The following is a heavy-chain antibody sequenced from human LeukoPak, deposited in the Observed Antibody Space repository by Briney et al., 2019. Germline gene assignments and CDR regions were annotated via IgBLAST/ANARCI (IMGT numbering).Heavy chain of an antibody. D-gene: IGHD2-2*01. V-gene: IGHV3-11*04. Sequence: PGGSLRLPCAASGFTFNDYHMSWWRQAPGKGLEGISYISSIVSYMYYADSVRGRFTISRASAKNSLYLQLHSLRAEDTAVYYCARILSCSSTTCFGGYFDSWGQGTPVTVSS. J-gene: IGHJ4*02. CDR1: GFTFNDYH. CDR3: ARILSCSSTTCFGGYFDS. CDR2: ISSIVSYM.